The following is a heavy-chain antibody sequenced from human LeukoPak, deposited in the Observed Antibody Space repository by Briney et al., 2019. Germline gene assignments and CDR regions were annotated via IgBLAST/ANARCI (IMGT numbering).Heavy chain of an antibody. J-gene: IGHJ6*03. CDR2: ISSSSSYI. V-gene: IGHV3-21*01. CDR3: AKSGARKIRYCSSTSCDYYYYYMDV. CDR1: GFTFSSYG. Sequence: GGSLRLSCAASGFTFSSYGISWVRQAPGKGLEWVSSISSSSSYIYYADSVKGRFTISRDNAKNSLYLQMNSLRAEDTAVYYCAKSGARKIRYCSSTSCDYYYYYMDVWGKGTTVTVSS. D-gene: IGHD2-2*01.